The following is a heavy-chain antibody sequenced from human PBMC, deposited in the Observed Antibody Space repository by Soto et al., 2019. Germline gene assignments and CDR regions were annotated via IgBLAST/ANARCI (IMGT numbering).Heavy chain of an antibody. CDR1: GFTFSNYN. Sequence: GSLRLSCAASGFTFSNYNMNWVRQAPGKGLEWVSSISYSGTYIYYADSVKGRFTISRDNAKNSLYLQMNSLRAEDTAVYYCASRDRSGYYPYYFDYWGQGALVTVSS. CDR3: ASRDRSGYYPYYFDY. V-gene: IGHV3-21*01. CDR2: ISYSGTYI. J-gene: IGHJ4*02. D-gene: IGHD3-22*01.